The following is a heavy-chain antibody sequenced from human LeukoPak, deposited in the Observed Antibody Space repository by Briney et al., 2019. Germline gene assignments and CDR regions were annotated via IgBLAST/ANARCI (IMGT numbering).Heavy chain of an antibody. D-gene: IGHD1-26*01. CDR1: GGSISSGGYS. V-gene: IGHV4-30-2*01. J-gene: IGHJ6*02. Sequence: SQTLSLTCGVSGGSISSGGYSWSWIRQPPGKGLEWIGYIYHSGSTYYNPSLKSRVTISVDRSKNQFSLKLSSVTAADTAVYYCARLIRATNGMDVWGQGTTVTVSS. CDR2: IYHSGST. CDR3: ARLIRATNGMDV.